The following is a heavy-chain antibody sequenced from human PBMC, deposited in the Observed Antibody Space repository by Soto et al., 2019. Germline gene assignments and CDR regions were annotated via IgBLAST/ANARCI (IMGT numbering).Heavy chain of an antibody. Sequence: WASVKVSCKASGYTFGSYGITWVRQAPGQGLEWMGWIIPIFGTANYAQKFQGRVTITADKSTSTAYMELSSLRSEDTAVYYCARAGSSWYLNRYYYYGMDVWGQGTTVTVSS. CDR3: ARAGSSWYLNRYYYYGMDV. CDR2: IIPIFGTA. CDR1: GYTFGSYG. D-gene: IGHD6-13*01. V-gene: IGHV1-69*06. J-gene: IGHJ6*02.